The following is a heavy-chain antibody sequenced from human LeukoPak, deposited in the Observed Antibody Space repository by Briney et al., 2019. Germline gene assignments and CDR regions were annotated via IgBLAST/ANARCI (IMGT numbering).Heavy chain of an antibody. CDR1: GYTFTSYD. CDR2: IIPIFGTA. CDR3: ARLPLRSIAVGYYGMDV. V-gene: IGHV1-69*13. Sequence: SVKVSCKASGYTFTSYDINWVRQAPGQGLEWMGGIIPIFGTANYAQKFQGRVTITADESTSTAYMELSSLRSEDTAVYYCARLPLRSIAVGYYGMDVWGQGTTVTVSS. J-gene: IGHJ6*02. D-gene: IGHD6-6*01.